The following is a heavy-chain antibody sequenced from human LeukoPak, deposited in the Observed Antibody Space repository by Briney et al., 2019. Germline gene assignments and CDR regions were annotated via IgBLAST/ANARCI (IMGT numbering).Heavy chain of an antibody. Sequence: SSETLSLTCTVSGGSISSGGYYWSWIRQHPGKGLEWIGYIYYSGSTYYNPSLKSRLTISVDTSKNQFSLKLSSVTAADTAVYYCASVHYLYWYFDLWGRGTLVTVSS. V-gene: IGHV4-31*03. J-gene: IGHJ2*01. CDR2: IYYSGST. D-gene: IGHD3-10*01. CDR1: GGSISSGGYY. CDR3: ASVHYLYWYFDL.